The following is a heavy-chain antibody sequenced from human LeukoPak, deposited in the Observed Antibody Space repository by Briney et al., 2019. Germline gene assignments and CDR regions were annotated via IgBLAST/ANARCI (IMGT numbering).Heavy chain of an antibody. CDR3: VRDHAYAFDI. Sequence: GGSLRLSCVASGFTLSYYSMNWARQAPGKGLEWISYIRRRDGTVSYADSVKGRFTISTDTAKSSLFLQMNGLSADDTAVYYCVRDHAYAFDIWGQGTMVTVSS. J-gene: IGHJ3*02. CDR1: GFTLSYYS. V-gene: IGHV3-48*01. CDR2: IRRRDGTV.